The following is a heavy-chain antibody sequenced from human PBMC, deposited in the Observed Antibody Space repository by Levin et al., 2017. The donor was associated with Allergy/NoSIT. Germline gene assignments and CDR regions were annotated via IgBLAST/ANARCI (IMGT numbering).Heavy chain of an antibody. Sequence: GSLRLSCSVSGASISPYYWTWIRQPPGKGLEWVGFIYYTGGTSYNPSLKSRVTISVDASQKQFYLMLSSVTAADTAVYYCVRSLHGSYGNFDLWGRGTLVTVSS. CDR1: GASISPYY. D-gene: IGHD1-26*01. CDR3: VRSLHGSYGNFDL. CDR2: IYYTGGT. V-gene: IGHV4-59*01. J-gene: IGHJ2*01.